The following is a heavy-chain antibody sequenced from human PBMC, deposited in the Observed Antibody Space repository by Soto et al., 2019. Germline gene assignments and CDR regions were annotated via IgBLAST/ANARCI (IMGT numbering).Heavy chain of an antibody. V-gene: IGHV4-4*02. Sequence: QVQLQESGPGLVKPSGTLSLTCDVSGGSITNTNWWSWVRQSPGKGLEWIGEFYYSGTTKYNPSLKSRVTISVDKSKKQVSLNLMSVTAADTAMYYCARTNYDNCGGLDSWGQGTLVTVSS. J-gene: IGHJ4*02. CDR1: GGSITNTNW. D-gene: IGHD2-21*01. CDR2: FYYSGTT. CDR3: ARTNYDNCGGLDS.